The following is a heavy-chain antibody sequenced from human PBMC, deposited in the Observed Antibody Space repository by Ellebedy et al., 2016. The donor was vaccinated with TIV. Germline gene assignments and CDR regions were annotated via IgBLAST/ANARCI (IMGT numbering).Heavy chain of an antibody. CDR2: ISYDGSNK. CDR1: GFTFSSYA. J-gene: IGHJ3*02. D-gene: IGHD1-1*01. V-gene: IGHV3-30*01. CDR3: AREGYWTDAFDI. Sequence: GGSLRLSCAASGFTFSSYAMHWVRQAPGKGLEWVAVISYDGSNKYYADSVKGRFTISRDNSKNTLYLQMNSLRAEETAVYYCAREGYWTDAFDIWGQGTMVTVSS.